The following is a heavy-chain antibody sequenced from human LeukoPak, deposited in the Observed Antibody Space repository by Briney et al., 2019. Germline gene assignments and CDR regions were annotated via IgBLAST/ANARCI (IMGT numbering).Heavy chain of an antibody. J-gene: IGHJ4*02. D-gene: IGHD3-3*01. CDR2: FDPENAEI. CDR1: GNTLRELP. V-gene: IGHV1-24*01. CDR3: ATRGSDFWSGFDY. Sequence: ASVKVSCKLSGNTLRELPIQWVRQAGGKGLEWMAGFDPENAEIVYAQKSQGRVTMTEDTSTNTAYMELTSLTSDDTALYYCATRGSDFWSGFDYWGQGTQVTDSS.